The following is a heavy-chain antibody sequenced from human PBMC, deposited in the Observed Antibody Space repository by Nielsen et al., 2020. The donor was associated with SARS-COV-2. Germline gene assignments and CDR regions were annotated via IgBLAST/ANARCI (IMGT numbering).Heavy chain of an antibody. D-gene: IGHD3-9*01. Sequence: GESLKISCKGSGYSFTSYWIGWVRQMPGKGPEWMGTIYPGDSDTRYSPSFQGQVTISADKSISTAYLQWSSLKASDTAMYYCARLSHDYDILTGYYDYWGQGTLVTVSS. J-gene: IGHJ4*02. CDR1: GYSFTSYW. V-gene: IGHV5-51*01. CDR2: IYPGDSDT. CDR3: ARLSHDYDILTGYYDY.